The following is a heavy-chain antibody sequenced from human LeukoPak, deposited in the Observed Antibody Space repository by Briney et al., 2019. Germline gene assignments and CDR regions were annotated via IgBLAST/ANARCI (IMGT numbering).Heavy chain of an antibody. CDR1: GFTFSSYA. CDR2: ISNSDGNT. CDR3: AKATGTLGN. D-gene: IGHD1-1*01. V-gene: IGHV3-23*01. Sequence: PGGSLRLSCAASGFTFSSYAMSWVRQAPGKGLEWVSAISNSDGNTYYADSVKGRFTISRDNSKNTLYLQMNSLTAEDTAIYYCAKATGTLGNWGQGTLVTVSS. J-gene: IGHJ4*02.